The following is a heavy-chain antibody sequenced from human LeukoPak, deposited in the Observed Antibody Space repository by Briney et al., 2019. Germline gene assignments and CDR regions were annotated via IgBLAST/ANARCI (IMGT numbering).Heavy chain of an antibody. D-gene: IGHD1-26*01. CDR3: ATRSGSPI. V-gene: IGHV3-53*01. CDR1: GFSFSSYG. J-gene: IGHJ3*02. CDR2: IYSGGST. Sequence: GGSLRLSCVGSGFSFSSYGMTWVRQAPGKGLEWVSVIYSGGSTYYADSVKGRFTISRDNSKNTLYLQMNSLRAEDTAVYYCATRSGSPIWGQGTMVTVSS.